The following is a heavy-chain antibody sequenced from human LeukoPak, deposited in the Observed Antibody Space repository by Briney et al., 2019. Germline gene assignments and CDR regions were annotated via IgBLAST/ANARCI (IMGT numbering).Heavy chain of an antibody. V-gene: IGHV1-69*04. J-gene: IGHJ4*02. CDR3: ARDQGYCSSTSCYNFDY. D-gene: IGHD2-2*02. CDR1: GGTFSSYT. Sequence: SVKVPCKASGGTFSSYTISWVRQAPGQGLEWMGRIIPILGIANYAQKFQGRVTITADKSTSAAYMELSSVRSEDTAVYYCARDQGYCSSTSCYNFDYWGQGTLVTVSS. CDR2: IIPILGIA.